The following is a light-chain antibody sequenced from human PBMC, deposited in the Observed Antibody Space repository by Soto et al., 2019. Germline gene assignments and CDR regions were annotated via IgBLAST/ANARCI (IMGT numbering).Light chain of an antibody. CDR2: EVS. Sequence: QSVLTQPPSASGSPGQSVTISYTGTSSDVGGYNYVSWYQQHPGKAPKLMIYEVSKRPSGVPDRFSGSKSGNTASLTVSGLQAEDEADYYCSSYGGSNNFWVFGGGTKLTVL. V-gene: IGLV2-8*01. CDR1: SSDVGGYNY. J-gene: IGLJ3*02. CDR3: SSYGGSNNFWV.